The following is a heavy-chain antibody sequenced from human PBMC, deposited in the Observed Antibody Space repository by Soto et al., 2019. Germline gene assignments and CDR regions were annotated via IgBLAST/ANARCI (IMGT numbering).Heavy chain of an antibody. V-gene: IGHV4-4*02. D-gene: IGHD4-4*01. CDR3: ARTLMTTVTTSKMQNYYYYMDV. CDR1: SGSISSSNW. Sequence: SETLSLTCAVSSGSISSSNWWSWVRQPPGKGLEWIGEIYHSGSTNYNPSLKSRVTISVDKSKNQFSLKLSSVTAADTAVYYCARTLMTTVTTSKMQNYYYYMDVWGKGTTVTVSS. CDR2: IYHSGST. J-gene: IGHJ6*03.